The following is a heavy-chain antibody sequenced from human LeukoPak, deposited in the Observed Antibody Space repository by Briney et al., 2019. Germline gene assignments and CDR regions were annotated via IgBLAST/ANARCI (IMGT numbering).Heavy chain of an antibody. CDR1: GDSVSSTSAA. D-gene: IGHD3-16*01. Sequence: SQTLSLTCAISGDSVSSTSAAWNWIRQSPSRGLEWLGRTYHRSKWNNDYAASVKGRIIINPDTSRNQFSLQLNSVTPEDTAIYYCTRGGMGETVALFESWGQGTLVTVSS. CDR3: TRGGMGETVALFES. J-gene: IGHJ4*02. V-gene: IGHV6-1*01. CDR2: TYHRSKWNN.